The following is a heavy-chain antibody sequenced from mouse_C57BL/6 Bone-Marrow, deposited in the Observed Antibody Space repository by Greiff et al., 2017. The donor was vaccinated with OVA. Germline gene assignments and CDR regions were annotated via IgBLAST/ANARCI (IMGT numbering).Heavy chain of an antibody. CDR1: GFTFSDYG. CDR2: ISSGSSTI. V-gene: IGHV5-17*01. Sequence: EVQVVESGGGLVKPGGSLKLSCAASGFTFSDYGMHWVRQAPEKGLEWVAYISSGSSTIYYADTVKGRFTISRDNAKNTLFLQMTSLRSEDTAMYYCARTLITTVVVDWYFDVWGTGTTVTVSS. J-gene: IGHJ1*03. CDR3: ARTLITTVVVDWYFDV. D-gene: IGHD1-1*01.